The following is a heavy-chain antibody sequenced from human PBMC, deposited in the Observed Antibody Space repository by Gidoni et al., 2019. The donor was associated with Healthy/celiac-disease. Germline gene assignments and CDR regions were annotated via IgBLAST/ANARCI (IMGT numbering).Heavy chain of an antibody. Sequence: EVQLVESGGGLVQPGGSLGLSCAASGFTFSSYWMSWVREARGKGLEWLANISQDGSEKYYVDSVKGRFTISRDNAKNSLYLQMNSLRAEDTAVYYCARDRWVGGMDVWGQGTTVTVSS. CDR2: ISQDGSEK. J-gene: IGHJ6*02. D-gene: IGHD1-26*01. CDR1: GFTFSSYW. V-gene: IGHV3-7*01. CDR3: ARDRWVGGMDV.